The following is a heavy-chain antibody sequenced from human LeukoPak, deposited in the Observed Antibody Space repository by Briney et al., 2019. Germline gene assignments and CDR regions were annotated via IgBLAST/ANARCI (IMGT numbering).Heavy chain of an antibody. CDR1: GGSISSYY. J-gene: IGHJ4*02. Sequence: SETLSLTCTVSGGSISSYYWSWIRQPPGKGLEWIGSIYYSGSTYYNPSLKSRVTISVDTSKNQFSLKLSSVTAADTAVYYCARAYSSGWSKSSYYFDYWGQGTLVTVSS. D-gene: IGHD6-19*01. CDR3: ARAYSSGWSKSSYYFDY. CDR2: IYYSGST. V-gene: IGHV4-39*07.